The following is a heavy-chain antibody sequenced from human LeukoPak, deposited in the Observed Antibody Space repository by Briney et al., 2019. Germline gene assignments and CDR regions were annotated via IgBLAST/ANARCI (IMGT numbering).Heavy chain of an antibody. CDR1: EFIFSKFW. J-gene: IGHJ4*02. D-gene: IGHD3/OR15-3a*01. V-gene: IGHV3-7*01. CDR2: IKEDGSET. Sequence: GGSLRLSCAASEFIFSKFWMTWFRQAPGKGLEWVANIKEDGSETHYMDSVKGRFTISRDNAKNSLFLQMNSLRVEDTGVYYCVGGTDYVCYWGQGTLVTVSS. CDR3: VGGTDYVCY.